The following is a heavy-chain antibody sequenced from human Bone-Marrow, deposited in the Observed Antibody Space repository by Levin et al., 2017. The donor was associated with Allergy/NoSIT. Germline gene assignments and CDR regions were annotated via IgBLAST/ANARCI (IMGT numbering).Heavy chain of an antibody. CDR3: AREVIPRGSSRQWLPLDWFDP. CDR1: GSIFTHYA. V-gene: IGHV1-3*01. J-gene: IGHJ5*02. CDR2: INPVNGNT. Sequence: GGSLRLSCKASGSIFTHYAIHWVRQAPGQRLEWMGWINPVNGNTKYSQNFQGRVTITKDTSASTVYVELSSLRSEDTAVYYCAREVIPRGSSRQWLPLDWFDPWGQGTLVTVSS. D-gene: IGHD5-12*01.